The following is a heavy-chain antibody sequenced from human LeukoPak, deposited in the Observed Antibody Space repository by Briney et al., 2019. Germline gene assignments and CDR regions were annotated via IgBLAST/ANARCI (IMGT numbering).Heavy chain of an antibody. CDR2: INPNSGGT. CDR1: GYTFTGYY. CDR3: ARGERDEGELPQCDY. Sequence: ASVKVSFKASGYTFTGYYMHWVRQAPGQGLEGMGWINPNSGGTNYAQKFQGRVTMTRDTSISTAYMELSRLRSDETAVYYCARGERDEGELPQCDYWGQGTLVTVSS. D-gene: IGHD1-26*01. V-gene: IGHV1-2*02. J-gene: IGHJ4*02.